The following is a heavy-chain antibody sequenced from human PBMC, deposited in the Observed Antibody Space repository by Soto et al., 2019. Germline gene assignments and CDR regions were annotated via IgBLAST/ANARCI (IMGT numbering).Heavy chain of an antibody. CDR2: IYYSGST. D-gene: IGHD3-3*01. CDR1: GGSISSYY. J-gene: IGHJ4*02. CDR3: AREHPINNDFWSGYYGYFFDY. V-gene: IGHV4-59*01. Sequence: SETLSLTCTVSGGSISSYYWSWIRQPPGKGLEWIGYIYYSGSTNYNPSLKSRVTISVDTSKNQFSLKLSSVTAADTAVYYCAREHPINNDFWSGYYGYFFDYWGQGTLVTVSS.